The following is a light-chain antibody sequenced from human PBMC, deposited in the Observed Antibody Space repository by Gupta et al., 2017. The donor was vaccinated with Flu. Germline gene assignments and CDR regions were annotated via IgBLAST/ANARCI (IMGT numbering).Light chain of an antibody. CDR3: QHYANLPPN. V-gene: IGKV1-33*01. J-gene: IGKJ2*01. CDR2: DAS. Sequence: DIQMTQSPSSLSASVGDRVTITCQASQDISNYLNWYQQKPGKAPKLLIYDASNLETGVPSRFSGSGSGTDFSFTISSLQPEDIATYYCQHYANLPPNFGEGTKLEIK. CDR1: QDISNY.